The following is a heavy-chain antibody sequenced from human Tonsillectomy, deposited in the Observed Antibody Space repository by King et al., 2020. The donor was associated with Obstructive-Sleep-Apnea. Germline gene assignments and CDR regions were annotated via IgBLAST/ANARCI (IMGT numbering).Heavy chain of an antibody. D-gene: IGHD2-2*02. J-gene: IGHJ3*02. Sequence: VQLVESGGGLVQPGGSLRLSCAASGFTFSSYWMSWVRQAPGKGLEWVANIKQDGREKYYVDSVKGRFTISRDNAKNSLYLQMNSLRAEDTAVYYCASYMARHDAFDIWGQGTMVTVSS. CDR1: GFTFSSYW. V-gene: IGHV3-7*03. CDR2: IKQDGREK. CDR3: ASYMARHDAFDI.